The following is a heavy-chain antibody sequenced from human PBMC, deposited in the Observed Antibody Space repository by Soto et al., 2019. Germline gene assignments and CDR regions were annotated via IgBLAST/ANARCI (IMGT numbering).Heavy chain of an antibody. J-gene: IGHJ4*02. CDR2: IYYSGST. Sequence: PSETLSLTCTVSGGSISSYYWSWIRQPPGKGLEWIGYIYYSGSTNYNPSLKSRVTISVDTSKNQFSLKLSSVTAADTAVYYCAREIHYSFDFWGPGTRVTVSS. CDR3: AREIHYSFDF. CDR1: GGSISSYY. V-gene: IGHV4-59*01.